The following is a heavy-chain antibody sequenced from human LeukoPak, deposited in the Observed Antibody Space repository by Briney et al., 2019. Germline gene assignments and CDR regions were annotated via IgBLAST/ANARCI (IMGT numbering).Heavy chain of an antibody. CDR3: VRSAGPLDY. Sequence: SQTLSLTCAISGDSVSSKSAAWNWIRQSPSRGLEWLGRTYYRSKWHNGYAVSVKSRTTINPDTSKNQFSLHLNSVTPGDTAVYYCVRSAGPLDYWGQGTLVTVSS. V-gene: IGHV6-1*01. CDR2: TYYRSKWHN. CDR1: GDSVSSKSAA. D-gene: IGHD1-14*01. J-gene: IGHJ4*02.